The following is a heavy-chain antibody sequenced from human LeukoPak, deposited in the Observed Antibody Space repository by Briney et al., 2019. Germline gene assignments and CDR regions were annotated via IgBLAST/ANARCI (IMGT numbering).Heavy chain of an antibody. Sequence: GGSLRLSCTASGFTFGDYAMSWVRQAPGKGLEWVGFIRRKAYDGTTEYAASVKGRFTISRDDSKSIAYLQMNSLKTEDTAVYYRSRKEGRPIFGSYYYYGMDVWGQGTTVTVSS. CDR1: GFTFGDYA. CDR3: SRKEGRPIFGSYYYYGMDV. D-gene: IGHD3-3*01. J-gene: IGHJ6*02. CDR2: IRRKAYDGTT. V-gene: IGHV3-49*04.